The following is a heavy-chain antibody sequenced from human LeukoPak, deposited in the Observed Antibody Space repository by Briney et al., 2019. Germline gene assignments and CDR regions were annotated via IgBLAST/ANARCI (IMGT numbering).Heavy chain of an antibody. D-gene: IGHD3-22*01. V-gene: IGHV1-69*13. J-gene: IGHJ4*02. CDR1: GGTFSSYA. CDR2: IIPIFGTA. Sequence: ASVKVSCKASGGTFSSYAISWARQAPGQGLEWMGGIIPIFGTANYAQKFQGRVTITADESTSTAYMELSSLRSEDTAVYYCARGFYDSSGYYPSDYWGQGTLVTVSS. CDR3: ARGFYDSSGYYPSDY.